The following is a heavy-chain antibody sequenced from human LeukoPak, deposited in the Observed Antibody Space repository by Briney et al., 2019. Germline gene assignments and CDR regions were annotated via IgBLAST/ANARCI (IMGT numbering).Heavy chain of an antibody. CDR1: GGSISSFY. Sequence: PSETLSLTCTVSGGSISSFYWSWIRQPAGKGLERIGHIYSSGSTIYNPSLKNRVTMSVDTSKNQFSLKLTSVTAADTAVYYCAREDWDTAARNWYFDLWGRGTLVTVSS. CDR2: IYSSGST. CDR3: AREDWDTAARNWYFDL. J-gene: IGHJ2*01. V-gene: IGHV4-4*07. D-gene: IGHD5-18*01.